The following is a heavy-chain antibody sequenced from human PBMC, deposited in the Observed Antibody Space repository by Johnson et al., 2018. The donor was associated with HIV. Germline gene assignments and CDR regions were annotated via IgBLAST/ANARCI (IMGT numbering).Heavy chain of an antibody. D-gene: IGHD3-22*01. CDR3: ARGGPYYYDSSGYGAFDI. CDR1: GFTFSSYG. Sequence: QVQLVESGGGVVQPGGSLRLSCAASGFTFSSYGMHWVRQAPGKGLEWVSFIRYDGNNKYYADSVKGRFTISRDNSKNTLYLQMNSLRPEDTAVYYCARGGPYYYDSSGYGAFDIWGQGTMVTVSS. CDR2: IRYDGNNK. V-gene: IGHV3-30*02. J-gene: IGHJ3*02.